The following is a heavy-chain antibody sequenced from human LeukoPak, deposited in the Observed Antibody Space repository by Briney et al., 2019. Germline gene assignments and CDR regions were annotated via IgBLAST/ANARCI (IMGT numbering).Heavy chain of an antibody. D-gene: IGHD5-24*01. V-gene: IGHV1-69*05. CDR3: ARAAMNLDGYNWWYFDY. CDR1: GGTLNNYS. J-gene: IGHJ4*02. Sequence: GSSVKVSCKASGGTLNNYSITWVRQAPGQGLEWMGNIIPVSGTTDYAQNFQGRVTITTDESTSVIYMELSSLRSDDTAMYYCARAAMNLDGYNWWYFDYWGQGTLVTVSS. CDR2: IIPVSGTT.